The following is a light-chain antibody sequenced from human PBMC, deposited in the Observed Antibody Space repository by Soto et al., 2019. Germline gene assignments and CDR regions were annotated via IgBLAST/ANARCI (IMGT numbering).Light chain of an antibody. J-gene: IGLJ1*01. CDR2: EVS. CDR1: SSHVGGYNY. CDR3: SSYAGSNNYV. V-gene: IGLV2-8*01. Sequence: SVLTQPPSASGSPGQSVTISCPGTSSHVGGYNYVSWYQQHPGKAPKLMIYEVSKRPSGVPDRFSGSKSGNTASLTVSGLQAEDEADYYCSSYAGSNNYVFGTGTKVTVL.